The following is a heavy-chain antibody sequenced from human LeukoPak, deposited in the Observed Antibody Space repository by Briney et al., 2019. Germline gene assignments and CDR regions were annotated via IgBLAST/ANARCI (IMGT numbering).Heavy chain of an antibody. D-gene: IGHD3-22*01. CDR1: GFTFSSYE. V-gene: IGHV3-48*03. CDR2: ISSSGSTI. Sequence: GGPLRLSCAASGFTFSSYEMNWVRQAPGKGLEWASYISSSGSTIYYADSVKGRFTISRDNAKNSLYLQMNSLRAEDTAVYYCARDPPYDSSGYNYYYGMDVWGQGTTVTVSS. CDR3: ARDPPYDSSGYNYYYGMDV. J-gene: IGHJ6*02.